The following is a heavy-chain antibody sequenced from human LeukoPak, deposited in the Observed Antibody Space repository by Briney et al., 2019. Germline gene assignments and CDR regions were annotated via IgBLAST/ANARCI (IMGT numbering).Heavy chain of an antibody. V-gene: IGHV3-11*01. CDR2: ISSSATTT. Sequence: PGGSLRLSCAASGFTFSDYYFSWVRQAPGEGLEWVSYISSSATTTYYSGSVNGRFTISRNYAKNSLYLKTNSLRADDTAVYYCASSVFTQPAALDSWGQGTLVTVSS. CDR3: ASSVFTQPAALDS. D-gene: IGHD2-2*01. CDR1: GFTFSDYY. J-gene: IGHJ4*02.